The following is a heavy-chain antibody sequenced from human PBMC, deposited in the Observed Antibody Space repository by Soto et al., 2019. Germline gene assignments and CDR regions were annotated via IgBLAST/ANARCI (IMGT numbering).Heavy chain of an antibody. CDR1: GLTFSVYW. J-gene: IGHJ4*02. CDR3: ARGRPGLRLDY. D-gene: IGHD4-17*01. CDR2: IKEDGSEK. V-gene: IGHV3-7*01. Sequence: PGGSLRLSCAASGLTFSVYWMSWVRQAPGKGLEWVANIKEDGSEKYYVDSVKGRFTISRDNAKNSLHLEMNSLRAEDTAVYYCARGRPGLRLDYWGQGTLVTVSS.